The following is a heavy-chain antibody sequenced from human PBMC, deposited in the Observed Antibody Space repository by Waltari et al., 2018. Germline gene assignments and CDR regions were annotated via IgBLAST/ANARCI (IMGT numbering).Heavy chain of an antibody. D-gene: IGHD4-17*01. CDR3: AKDDYLSI. CDR2: IYTGGNI. V-gene: IGHV3-53*01. CDR1: GFSVSNNY. J-gene: IGHJ4*02. Sequence: EVPLVESGGGLIQPGGSLRLSCAASGFSVSNNYMTWVRQAPGGGLEWVSIIYTGGNIYYADSVKGLFSISRDNSKNTVYLQMDSLRAEDTAVYYCAKDDYLSIWGQGTLVTVSS.